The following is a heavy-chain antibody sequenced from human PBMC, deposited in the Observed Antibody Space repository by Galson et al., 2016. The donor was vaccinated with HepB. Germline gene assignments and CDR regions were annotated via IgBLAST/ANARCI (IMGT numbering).Heavy chain of an antibody. CDR1: GGTFNSYS. V-gene: IGHV1-69*06. CDR2: IVPIFGAA. J-gene: IGHJ5*02. Sequence: SVKVSCKASGGTFNSYSISWVRQAPGQGLEWIGGIVPIFGAAIYAQQFQGRVAITADKSTSTVYMDVSSLRSDDTAVYYCARELRPLGFDPWGQGTLVTVSS. CDR3: ARELRPLGFDP.